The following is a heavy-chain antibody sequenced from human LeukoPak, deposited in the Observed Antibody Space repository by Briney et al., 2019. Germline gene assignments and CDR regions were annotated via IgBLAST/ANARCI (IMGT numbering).Heavy chain of an antibody. CDR2: IIPIFGTA. Sequence: SVKVSCKASGGTFSSYAISWVRQAPGQGLEGLGGIIPIFGTANYAQKSQGRVTITTDESTSTAYMELSSLRSEDTAVYYCASSSYGNYYDMDVWGKGTTVTVSS. D-gene: IGHD1-14*01. CDR3: ASSSYGNYYDMDV. J-gene: IGHJ6*03. CDR1: GGTFSSYA. V-gene: IGHV1-69*05.